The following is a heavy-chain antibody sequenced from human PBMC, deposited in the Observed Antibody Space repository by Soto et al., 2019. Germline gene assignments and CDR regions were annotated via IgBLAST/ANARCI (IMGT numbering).Heavy chain of an antibody. CDR2: IGTAGDT. CDR3: ARGITMVRGVIITRDSYYYMDV. J-gene: IGHJ6*03. CDR1: GFTFSSYD. V-gene: IGHV3-13*01. D-gene: IGHD3-10*01. Sequence: GSLRLSCAASGFTFSSYDMHWVRQATGKGLEWVSAIGTAGDTYYPDSVKGRFTISRDNAKNSLYLQMNSLRAEDTALYHCARGITMVRGVIITRDSYYYMDVWGKGTTVTVSS.